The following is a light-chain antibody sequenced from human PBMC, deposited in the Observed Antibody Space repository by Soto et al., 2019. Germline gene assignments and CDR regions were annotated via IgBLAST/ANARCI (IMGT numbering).Light chain of an antibody. Sequence: QSLLTQSPSASGTPGQRVTISCSGSTSNFGSNSVNWYQQLPGTAPKVVIYGNNQRPSGVPDRFSGSKSGTSASLAISGLQSDDEADYYCAAWDDSVKGVLFGGGTKVTVL. CDR1: TSNFGSNS. V-gene: IGLV1-44*01. CDR2: GNN. CDR3: AAWDDSVKGVL. J-gene: IGLJ2*01.